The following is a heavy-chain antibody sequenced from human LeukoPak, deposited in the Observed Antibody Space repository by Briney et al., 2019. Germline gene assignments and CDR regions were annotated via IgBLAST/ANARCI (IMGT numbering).Heavy chain of an antibody. CDR2: IIPIFGTA. J-gene: IGHJ6*02. CDR1: GGTFSSYA. D-gene: IGHD5-18*01. Sequence: SVKVSCKASGGTFSSYAISWVRQAPGQGLEWMGGIIPIFGTANYAQKFQGRVTITADESTSTAYMELSSLRSEDTAVYYCASSRGYSYGPGGGMDVWGQGTTVTVSS. V-gene: IGHV1-69*01. CDR3: ASSRGYSYGPGGGMDV.